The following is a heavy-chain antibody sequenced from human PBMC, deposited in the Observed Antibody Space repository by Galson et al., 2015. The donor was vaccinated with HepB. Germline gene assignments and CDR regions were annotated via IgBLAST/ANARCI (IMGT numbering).Heavy chain of an antibody. Sequence: SLRLSCAASGFTFGSYDMNWVRQAPGKGLEWISYISSGTSTIYYADSVKGRFTTSRDNAKNSLFLQMNSLRDEDTAVYYCARDITMVRGLMGCYYGMDVWGQGTTVTVSS. D-gene: IGHD3-10*01. J-gene: IGHJ6*02. V-gene: IGHV3-48*02. CDR3: ARDITMVRGLMGCYYGMDV. CDR2: ISSGTSTI. CDR1: GFTFGSYD.